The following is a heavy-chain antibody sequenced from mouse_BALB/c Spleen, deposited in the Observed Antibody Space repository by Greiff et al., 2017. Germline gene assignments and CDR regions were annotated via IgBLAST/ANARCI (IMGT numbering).Heavy chain of an antibody. CDR2: INPYNGDT. CDR1: GYSFTGYF. CDR3: ASLYYGNYEEGMDY. D-gene: IGHD2-1*01. J-gene: IGHJ4*01. V-gene: IGHV1-20*01. Sequence: VQLQQSGPELVKPGASVKISCKASGYSFTGYFMNWVKQSHGKSLEWIGRINPYNGDTFYNQKFKGKATLTVDTSSNTAYLQLSSLTSEDTAVYYCASLYYGNYEEGMDYWGQGTSVTVSS.